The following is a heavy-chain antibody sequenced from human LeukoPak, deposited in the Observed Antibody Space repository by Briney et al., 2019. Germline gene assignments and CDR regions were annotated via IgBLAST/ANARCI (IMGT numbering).Heavy chain of an antibody. J-gene: IGHJ4*02. Sequence: ASVKVSCKASGYTFTTYDLAWVRQAPGQGLEWMGWMNPNTGNTGYAQKFQGRVTMTEDTSTDTAYMELSSLRPEDTAVYYCATAELGGGITIFGHPKFDYWGQGTLVTVSS. D-gene: IGHD3-3*01. CDR2: MNPNTGNT. CDR3: ATAELGGGITIFGHPKFDY. V-gene: IGHV1-8*01. CDR1: GYTFTTYD.